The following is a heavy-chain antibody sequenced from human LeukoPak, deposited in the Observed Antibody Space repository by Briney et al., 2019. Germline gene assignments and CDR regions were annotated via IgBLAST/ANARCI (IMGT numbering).Heavy chain of an antibody. J-gene: IGHJ4*02. CDR2: ISGSGGST. CDR1: GFTFSSYA. CDR3: AKTGAFSSSGYYFDY. V-gene: IGHV3-23*01. D-gene: IGHD6-6*01. Sequence: PGGSLRLSCAASGFTFSSYAMSWVRQAPGKGLEWVSAISGSGGSTYYADSVKGRFTISRDNSKNTLYLQMNSLRAEDTAVYYCAKTGAFSSSGYYFDYWGQGTLVTVSS.